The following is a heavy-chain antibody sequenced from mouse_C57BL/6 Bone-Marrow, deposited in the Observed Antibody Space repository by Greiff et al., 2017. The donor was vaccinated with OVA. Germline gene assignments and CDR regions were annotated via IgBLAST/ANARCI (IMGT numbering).Heavy chain of an antibody. J-gene: IGHJ2*01. D-gene: IGHD2-2*01. V-gene: IGHV5-12*01. CDR2: ISNGGGST. CDR1: GFTFSDYY. Sequence: EVMLVESGGGLVQPGGSLKLSCAASGFTFSDYYMYWVRQTPEKRLEWVAYISNGGGSTYYPDTVKGRFTISRDNAKNTLYLQMSRLKSEDTAMYYCARQSMVTEYYFDYWGQGTTLTVSS. CDR3: ARQSMVTEYYFDY.